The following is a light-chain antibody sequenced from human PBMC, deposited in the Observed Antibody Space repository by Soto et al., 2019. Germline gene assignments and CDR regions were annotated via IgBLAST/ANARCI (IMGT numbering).Light chain of an antibody. CDR2: GAS. Sequence: ENVLTQSPGTLSLSPGERATLSCRASQSVSSNFLAWYQQKPGQAPRLRIYGASNRATVIPDRFSGSGSGTDFTLTISRLEPEDFAVYYCQQYDSSPRTVGQGTKVEIK. CDR1: QSVSSNF. CDR3: QQYDSSPRT. V-gene: IGKV3-20*01. J-gene: IGKJ1*01.